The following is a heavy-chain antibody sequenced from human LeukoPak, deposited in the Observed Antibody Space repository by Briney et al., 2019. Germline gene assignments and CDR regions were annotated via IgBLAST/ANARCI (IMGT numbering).Heavy chain of an antibody. J-gene: IGHJ4*02. Sequence: GGSLRLSCAASGFTFGNYWMTWVRQAPGKGLEWVSAISGSGGSTYYADSVKGRFTISRDNSKNTLYLQMNSLRAEDTAVYYCAKDIVVIPAAGGYFDYWGQGTLVTVSS. CDR1: GFTFGNYW. CDR3: AKDIVVIPAAGGYFDY. V-gene: IGHV3-23*01. D-gene: IGHD2-2*01. CDR2: ISGSGGST.